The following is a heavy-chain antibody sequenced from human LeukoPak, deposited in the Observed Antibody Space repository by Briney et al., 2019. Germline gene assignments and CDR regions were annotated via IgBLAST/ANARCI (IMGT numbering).Heavy chain of an antibody. CDR1: GFTFSSHT. CDR3: AKDRRSGWCGEFDP. V-gene: IGHV3-23*01. D-gene: IGHD3-10*01. CDR2: ISGSGDRT. J-gene: IGHJ5*02. Sequence: GGSLRLSCAASGFTFSSHTMTWVRQAPGKGLEWVSSISGSGDRTYYADSVKGRFTISRDNSKNTLYLQMDSLRVEDTAIYYCAKDRRSGWCGEFDPWGQGTLVTVSS.